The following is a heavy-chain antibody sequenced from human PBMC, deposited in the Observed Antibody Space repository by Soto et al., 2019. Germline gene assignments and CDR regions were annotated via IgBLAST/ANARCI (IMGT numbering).Heavy chain of an antibody. V-gene: IGHV5-51*01. CDR1: GYSFTSFW. Sequence: GESLKISCKTSGYSFTSFWIGWVRQMPGKGLEWMGIIYPADSIIKYSPSFQGQVTLSADKSITTAYLQWSSLKASDTAIYYCARLFCWTSSCYIGLDYWGQGTPV. D-gene: IGHD2-2*02. CDR3: ARLFCWTSSCYIGLDY. J-gene: IGHJ4*02. CDR2: IYPADSII.